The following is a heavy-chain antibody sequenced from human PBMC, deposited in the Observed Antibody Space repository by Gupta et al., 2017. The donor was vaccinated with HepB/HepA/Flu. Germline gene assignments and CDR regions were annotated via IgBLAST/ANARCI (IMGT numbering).Heavy chain of an antibody. Sequence: EVQLVESGGGLVQPGGSLRLSCAASGFTFSSYWMHWVRQTPEKGLVWVSHIDPDGSSTNYADSVKGRFTISRDNAKNVLYLQMNSLRAEDTAVYYCSRGGLRSTWPGAYWGQGTLVTVSS. CDR1: GFTFSSYW. V-gene: IGHV3-74*01. J-gene: IGHJ4*02. CDR3: SRGGLRSTWPGAY. CDR2: IDPDGSST. D-gene: IGHD1-14*01.